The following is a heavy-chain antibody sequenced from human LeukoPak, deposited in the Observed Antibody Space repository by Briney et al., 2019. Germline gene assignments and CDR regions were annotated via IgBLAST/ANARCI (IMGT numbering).Heavy chain of an antibody. CDR1: EGTFSSYA. CDR3: ARITRSDYDILTGLPLYYYYGMDV. V-gene: IGHV1-69*06. D-gene: IGHD3-9*01. CDR2: IIPIFGTA. J-gene: IGHJ6*04. Sequence: SVKISCKASEGTFSSYAISWVRQAPGQGLEWMGGIIPIFGTANYAQKFQGRVTITADKSTSTAYMELSSLRSEDTAVYYCARITRSDYDILTGLPLYYYYGMDVWGKGTTVTVSS.